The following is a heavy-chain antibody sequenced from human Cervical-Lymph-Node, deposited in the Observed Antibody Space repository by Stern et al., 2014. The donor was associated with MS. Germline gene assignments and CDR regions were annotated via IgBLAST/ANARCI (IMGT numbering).Heavy chain of an antibody. D-gene: IGHD5-12*01. Sequence: EVQLLESGAEVKKPAESLKISCEASGYLFDDYWIGWVRQMSGRGLELVAIIFPRDSNTRYSPSVQGQATISADQSITTSYLQWSSLKASAPAMYYCASSPATPSGYDRFDYWGQGALVTVSS. CDR3: ASSPATPSGYDRFDY. CDR1: GYLFDDYW. J-gene: IGHJ4*02. V-gene: IGHV5-51*03. CDR2: IFPRDSNT.